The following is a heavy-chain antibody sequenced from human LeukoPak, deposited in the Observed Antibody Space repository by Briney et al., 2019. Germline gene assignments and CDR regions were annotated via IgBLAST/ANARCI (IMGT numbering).Heavy chain of an antibody. CDR2: ISYDGSNK. CDR1: GFTFSSYA. D-gene: IGHD2-2*01. CDR3: ARATRDQGVDY. J-gene: IGHJ4*02. V-gene: IGHV3-30*04. Sequence: GRSLRLSCAASGFTFSSYAMHWVRQAPGKGLEWVAVISYDGSNKYYADSVKGRFTISRDNSKNTLYLQMNSLRAEDTAVYYCARATRDQGVDYWGQGTLVTVSS.